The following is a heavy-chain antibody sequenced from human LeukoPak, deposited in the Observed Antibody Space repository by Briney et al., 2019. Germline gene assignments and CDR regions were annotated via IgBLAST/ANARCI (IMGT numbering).Heavy chain of an antibody. CDR1: GYTFTSYG. Sequence: ASVKVSCKASGYTFTSYGISWVRQAPGQGLEWMGGIIPIFGTAYYAQKFQGRVTITTDESTSTAYMELSSLRSEDTAVYYCARSTYYDFWSGYLDAFDIWGQGTMVTVSS. D-gene: IGHD3-3*01. CDR2: IIPIFGTA. V-gene: IGHV1-69*05. J-gene: IGHJ3*02. CDR3: ARSTYYDFWSGYLDAFDI.